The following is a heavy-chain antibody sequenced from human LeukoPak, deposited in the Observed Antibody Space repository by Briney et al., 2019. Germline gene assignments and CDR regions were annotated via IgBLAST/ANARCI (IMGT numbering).Heavy chain of an antibody. J-gene: IGHJ4*02. D-gene: IGHD2/OR15-2a*01. Sequence: GGSLRLSCAASGFTFSSYAMSWVRQAPGKGLEWVSAISGSGGSTYYADSVRGRFTISRDNAKNSLYLQMNSLRAEDTAVYYCAGLSTLDHDSWGQGTLVTVSS. V-gene: IGHV3-23*01. CDR2: ISGSGGST. CDR3: AGLSTLDHDS. CDR1: GFTFSSYA.